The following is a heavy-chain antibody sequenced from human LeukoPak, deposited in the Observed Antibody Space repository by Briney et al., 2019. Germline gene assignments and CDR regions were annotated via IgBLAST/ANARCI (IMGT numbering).Heavy chain of an antibody. CDR3: ARGRRWDLLVSLIDASDI. Sequence: GGSLRLSCAASGFSVSSNFMTWVRQAPGKGLEWVSVILSGGSTYCADSVKGRFTISRDNSKNTLYLQMNSLRAEDTAVYFCARGRRWDLLVSLIDASDIWGQGTMVTVSS. J-gene: IGHJ3*02. V-gene: IGHV3-53*01. D-gene: IGHD4-23*01. CDR1: GFSVSSNF. CDR2: ILSGGST.